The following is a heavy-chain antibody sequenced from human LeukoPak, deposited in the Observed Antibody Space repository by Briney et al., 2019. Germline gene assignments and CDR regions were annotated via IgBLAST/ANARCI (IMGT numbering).Heavy chain of an antibody. V-gene: IGHV3-23*01. CDR3: AKGGYDYVWGSYGIYYFDY. J-gene: IGHJ4*02. Sequence: GGSLRLSCAASGFTFSSHGMNWVRQAPGKGLEWVSGSSSIGGRTYYADSVKGRFTVTRDNSRNTLHLQMNSLRVEDTGVYYCAKGGYDYVWGSYGIYYFDYWGQGTLVTVSS. CDR2: SSSIGGRT. D-gene: IGHD3-16*01. CDR1: GFTFSSHG.